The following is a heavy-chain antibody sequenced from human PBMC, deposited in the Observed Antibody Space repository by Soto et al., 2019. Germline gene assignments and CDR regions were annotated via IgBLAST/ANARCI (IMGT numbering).Heavy chain of an antibody. V-gene: IGHV1-2*02. CDR2: INPTTGGT. CDR3: TRKVATFNFDS. CDR1: GYSFTGYY. Sequence: XSVKVSCNASGYSFTGYYMHWVRQAPGQGLEWMGWINPTTGGTNFEQKFQGRLSMTRDTSISTAYMELSRLTSDDTAVYYCTRKVATFNFDSCAQRTLVTVSS. J-gene: IGHJ4*02. D-gene: IGHD5-12*01.